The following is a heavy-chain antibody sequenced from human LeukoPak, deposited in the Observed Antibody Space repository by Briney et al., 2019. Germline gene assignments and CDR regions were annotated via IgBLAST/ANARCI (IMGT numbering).Heavy chain of an antibody. D-gene: IGHD6-13*01. V-gene: IGHV3-30*02. CDR2: IRYDGSNK. J-gene: IGHJ6*03. Sequence: GGSLRLSCAASGFTFNSYTMNWVRQAPGKGLEWVAFIRYDGSNKYYADSVKGRFTISRDNSKNTLYLQMNSLRAEDTAVYYCAKTHGVYDYYYMDVWGKGTTVTVSS. CDR3: AKTHGVYDYYYMDV. CDR1: GFTFNSYT.